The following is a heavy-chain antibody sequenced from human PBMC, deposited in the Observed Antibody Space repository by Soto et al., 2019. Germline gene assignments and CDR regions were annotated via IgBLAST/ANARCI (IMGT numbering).Heavy chain of an antibody. CDR2: IWYDGSNK. D-gene: IGHD1-20*01. V-gene: IGHV3-33*01. Sequence: GSLRLSCAASGFTFSSYGMHWVRQAPGKGLEWVAVIWYDGSNKYYADSVKGRFTISRDNSKNTLYLQMNSLRAEDTAVYYCARDITRPEKNYYYYYGMDVWGQGTTVTVS. CDR1: GFTFSSYG. J-gene: IGHJ6*02. CDR3: ARDITRPEKNYYYYYGMDV.